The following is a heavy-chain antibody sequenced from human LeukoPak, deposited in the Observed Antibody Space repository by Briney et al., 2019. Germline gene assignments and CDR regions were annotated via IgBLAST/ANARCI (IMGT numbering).Heavy chain of an antibody. V-gene: IGHV3-23*01. CDR1: GFTFSSYA. Sequence: GGSLRLSCAASGFTFSSYAMSWVRQAPGKGLEWVSAISGSGGSTYYADSVKGRFTISRDNSKNTLYLQMNSLRAEDTAVYYCAKEYYYDSSGYYFRYFDLWGRGTLVTVSS. CDR3: AKEYYYDSSGYYFRYFDL. J-gene: IGHJ2*01. CDR2: ISGSGGST. D-gene: IGHD3-22*01.